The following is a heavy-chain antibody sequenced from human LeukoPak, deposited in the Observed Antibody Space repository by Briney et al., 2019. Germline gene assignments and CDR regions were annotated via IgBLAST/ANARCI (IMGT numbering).Heavy chain of an antibody. V-gene: IGHV3-33*01. CDR3: ARDGSSGWYRVDY. CDR2: IWYDGSNK. CDR1: GFTFSSYG. J-gene: IGHJ4*02. Sequence: SGRSLRLSCAASGFTFSSYGMHWVRQAPGKGLEWVAVIWYDGSNKYYADSVKGRFTISRDNSKNTLYLQMNSLRAEDTAVYYCARDGSSGWYRVDYWGQGTLVTVSS. D-gene: IGHD6-19*01.